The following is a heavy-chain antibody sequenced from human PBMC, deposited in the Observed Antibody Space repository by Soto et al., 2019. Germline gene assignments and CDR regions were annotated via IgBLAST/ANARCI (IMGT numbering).Heavy chain of an antibody. V-gene: IGHV4-34*01. CDR1: GGSFSGYY. Sequence: SETLSLTCAVYGGSFSGYYWSWIRQPPGKGLEWIGEINHSGSTNYNPSLKSRVTISVDTSKNQFSLKLSSVAAADTDVYYCARGPYVWGSYRWFDYWGQGTLVTVSS. CDR2: INHSGST. CDR3: ARGPYVWGSYRWFDY. D-gene: IGHD3-16*02. J-gene: IGHJ4*02.